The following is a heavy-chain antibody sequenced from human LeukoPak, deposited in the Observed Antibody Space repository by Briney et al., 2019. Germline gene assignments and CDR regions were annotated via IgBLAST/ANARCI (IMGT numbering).Heavy chain of an antibody. CDR3: ARGVSY. Sequence: PSETLSLTCAVSGGSISSGGYSWSWIRQPPGKGLEWIGYIYHSGSTYYNPSLKSRVTISVDRSKNQFSLKLSSVTAAGTAVYYCARGVSYWGQGTLVTVSS. CDR1: GGSISSGGYS. CDR2: IYHSGST. J-gene: IGHJ4*02. V-gene: IGHV4-30-2*01.